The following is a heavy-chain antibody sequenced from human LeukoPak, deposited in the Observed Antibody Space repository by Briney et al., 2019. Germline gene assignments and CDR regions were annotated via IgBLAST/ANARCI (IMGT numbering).Heavy chain of an antibody. CDR3: AKDMGIAVAGASEGFDP. CDR1: IFTFDDYA. V-gene: IGHV3-9*01. Sequence: PGRSLRLSCAASIFTFDDYAMHWVRQAPGKGLEWVSGISWNSGSIGYADSVKGRFTISRDNAKNSLYLQMNSLRAEDTALYYCAKDMGIAVAGASEGFDPWGQGTLVTVSS. D-gene: IGHD6-19*01. CDR2: ISWNSGSI. J-gene: IGHJ5*02.